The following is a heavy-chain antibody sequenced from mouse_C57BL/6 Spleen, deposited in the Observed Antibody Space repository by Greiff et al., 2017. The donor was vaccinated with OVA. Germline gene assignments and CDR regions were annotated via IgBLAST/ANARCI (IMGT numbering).Heavy chain of an antibody. V-gene: IGHV14-2*01. CDR2: IDPEDGET. CDR3: ARATARRRYFDV. Sequence: EVKLVESGAELVKPGASVKLSCTASGFNIKDYYMHWVKQRTEQGLEWIGRIDPEDGETKYAPKFQGKATITADTSSNTAYLQLSSLTSEDTAVYYCARATARRRYFDVWGTGTTVTVSS. CDR1: GFNIKDYY. J-gene: IGHJ1*03. D-gene: IGHD1-2*01.